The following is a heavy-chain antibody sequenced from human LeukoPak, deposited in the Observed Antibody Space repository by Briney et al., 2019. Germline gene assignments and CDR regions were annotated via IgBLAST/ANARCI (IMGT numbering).Heavy chain of an antibody. CDR3: AKPYIVGGENWFDP. V-gene: IGHV3-23*01. J-gene: IGHJ5*01. D-gene: IGHD3-16*01. Sequence: PGGSMRLSSAAYGFTFSSYAMNWVRQAPGNGLEWVSAISGSGGSTYYADSVKGRFTISRDNSKNTLYLQRNSLRAQDTAVYYCAKPYIVGGENWFDPWGQGTLVTVSS. CDR1: GFTFSSYA. CDR2: ISGSGGST.